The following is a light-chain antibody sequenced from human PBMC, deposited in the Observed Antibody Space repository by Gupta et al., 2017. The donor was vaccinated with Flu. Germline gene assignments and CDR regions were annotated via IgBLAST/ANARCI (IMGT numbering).Light chain of an antibody. Sequence: QSALTQPASVSGSPGPSITISCTGTSSDVGGYNYVSWYQQHPGKAHKLMIYEVSNRPSGVASRFSGSKSGNTASLTISGRQAEDEADYYCSSYTSTTTYVFGTGTKVTVL. CDR3: SSYTSTTTYV. J-gene: IGLJ1*01. CDR2: EVS. V-gene: IGLV2-14*01. CDR1: SSDVGGYNY.